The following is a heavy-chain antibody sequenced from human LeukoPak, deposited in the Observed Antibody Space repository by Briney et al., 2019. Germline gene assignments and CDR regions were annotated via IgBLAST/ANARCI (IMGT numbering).Heavy chain of an antibody. D-gene: IGHD3-22*01. CDR1: GGSISSSSHY. J-gene: IGHJ4*02. V-gene: IGHV4-39*01. Sequence: PSETLSLTCTVSGGSISSSSHYWGWIRQPPGKGLEWIGSIYYSGSTYYNPSLKSRVTISVDTSKNQFSLKLSSVTAAGTAVYYCARGFYYDSSGYFLSKYAPKNFDYWGQGTLVTVSS. CDR2: IYYSGST. CDR3: ARGFYYDSSGYFLSKYAPKNFDY.